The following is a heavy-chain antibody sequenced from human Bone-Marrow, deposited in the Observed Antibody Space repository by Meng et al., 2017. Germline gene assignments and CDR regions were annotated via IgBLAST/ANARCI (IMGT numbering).Heavy chain of an antibody. CDR2: IYWDDDK. Sequence: SGPTLVKPTQTLTLTCTFSGFSLSTSGVGVGWIRQPPGKALGWLALIYWDDDKRYSPSLKSRLTITKDTSKNQVVLTMTNMDPVNTATYYCAHSPYCGGDCYSGSFDYWGQGTLVTVSS. CDR1: GFSLSTSGVG. V-gene: IGHV2-5*02. D-gene: IGHD2-21*02. CDR3: AHSPYCGGDCYSGSFDY. J-gene: IGHJ4*02.